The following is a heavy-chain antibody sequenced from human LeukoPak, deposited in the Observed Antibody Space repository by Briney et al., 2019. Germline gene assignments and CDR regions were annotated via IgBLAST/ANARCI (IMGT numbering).Heavy chain of an antibody. D-gene: IGHD4-17*01. CDR2: ISYDGSNK. J-gene: IGHJ4*02. Sequence: GGSLRLSCAASGFTFSSYGMLWVRQAPGKGLEWVAVISYDGSNKYYADSVKGRFTISRDNSKNTLYLQMNSLRAEDTAVYYCARELDYGDYGDYFDYWGQGTLVTVSS. V-gene: IGHV3-30-3*01. CDR3: ARELDYGDYGDYFDY. CDR1: GFTFSSYG.